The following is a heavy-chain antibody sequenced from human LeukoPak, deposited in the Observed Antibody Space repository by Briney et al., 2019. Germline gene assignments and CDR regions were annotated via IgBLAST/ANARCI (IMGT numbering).Heavy chain of an antibody. CDR1: GGSFSGYY. V-gene: IGHV4-34*01. CDR2: INHSGST. Sequence: SETLSLTCAVYGGSFSGYYCSWIRQPPGKGLEWIGEINHSGSTNSTPSLKDRVTISVDTSKSQFSLTLSSVPAADTAVYYCARDIGAYYGSGSNWFDPWGQGTLVTVSS. J-gene: IGHJ5*02. D-gene: IGHD3-10*01. CDR3: ARDIGAYYGSGSNWFDP.